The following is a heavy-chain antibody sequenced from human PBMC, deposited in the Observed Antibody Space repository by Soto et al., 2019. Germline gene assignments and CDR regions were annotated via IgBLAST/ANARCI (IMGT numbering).Heavy chain of an antibody. J-gene: IGHJ5*02. D-gene: IGHD4-17*01. CDR1: GFTLSGYA. CDR3: ARCDYATEGWFDP. Sequence: QVQLVESGGGVVQPGRSLRLSCAGSGFTLSGYAMHWVRQAPGKGLEWVAVMSSDGSKKYYTDSVKGRFTISRDNSKNTLYLQMNSLRSEDTAVYYWARCDYATEGWFDPWGQGTLVTVSS. CDR2: MSSDGSKK. V-gene: IGHV3-30*04.